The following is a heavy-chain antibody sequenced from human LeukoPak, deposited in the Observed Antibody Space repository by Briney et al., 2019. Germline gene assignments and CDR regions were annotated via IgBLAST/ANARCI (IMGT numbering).Heavy chain of an antibody. CDR1: VFSFVNYW. D-gene: IGHD2-15*01. J-gene: IGHJ4*02. Sequence: GESLEISCKASVFSFVNYWIAWVRQTPGQGLEWMGSIYPGDSDTTYNPSFQGQVTISADKSIKTAYLQWGSLKASDTAIYYCARRGGGASGGFYFDYWGQGSLVTVSS. CDR2: IYPGDSDT. V-gene: IGHV5-51*01. CDR3: ARRGGGASGGFYFDY.